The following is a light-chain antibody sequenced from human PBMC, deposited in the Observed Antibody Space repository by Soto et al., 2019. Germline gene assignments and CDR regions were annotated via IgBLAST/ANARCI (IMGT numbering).Light chain of an antibody. CDR3: SSYISSSTLV. J-gene: IGLJ1*01. V-gene: IGLV2-14*01. CDR2: EVS. Sequence: QSLLTQPASLSGPPGQSITISCTGTSSDVGAYNYVSWYQQHPGKAPKLMIYEVSNRPSGVSNRFSGSKSGNTASLTISGLQAEDEADYYCSSYISSSTLVFGTGTKVTVL. CDR1: SSDVGAYNY.